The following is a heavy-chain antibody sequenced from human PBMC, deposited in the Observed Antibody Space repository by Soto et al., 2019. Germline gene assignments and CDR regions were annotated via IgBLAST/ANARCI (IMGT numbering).Heavy chain of an antibody. CDR1: GYTFTAYA. CDR2: INPANGNT. V-gene: IGHV1-3*05. J-gene: IGHJ4*02. CDR3: TRSARSPYGGRIGPFDY. Sequence: QVQLAQSGAEERKPGASVKVSCEATGYTFTAYAMHWVREAPGQRLEWMGWINPANGNTKYSQKFQGRLTITSSTSANTVYTELNSLTSEDTAMYYCTRSARSPYGGRIGPFDYWGQGNLVTGSS. D-gene: IGHD3-16*02.